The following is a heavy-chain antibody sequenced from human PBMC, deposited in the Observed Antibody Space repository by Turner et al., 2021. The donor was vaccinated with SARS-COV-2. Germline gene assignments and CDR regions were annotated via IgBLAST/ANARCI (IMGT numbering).Heavy chain of an antibody. CDR3: ARDWAGGYYFDF. J-gene: IGHJ4*02. D-gene: IGHD6-19*01. V-gene: IGHV1-18*01. CDR1: GYTFTSYG. Sequence: QVQLVQSGAEVKKPGASVKVSCKASGYTFTSYGISWVRQAPGQGLEWMGWISSYNGNTNYAKNLQDRVTLTTDTSTSTAYMEVRGLRSDDTAIYYCARDWAGGYYFDFWGQGTLVTVSS. CDR2: ISSYNGNT.